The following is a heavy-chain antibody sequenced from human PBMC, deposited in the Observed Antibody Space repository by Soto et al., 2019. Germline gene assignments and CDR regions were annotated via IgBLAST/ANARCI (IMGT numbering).Heavy chain of an antibody. CDR3: AYRPIVLGSGWNFDF. D-gene: IGHD6-19*01. CDR1: GFSLNTRGVG. CDR2: IHWDDEK. J-gene: IGHJ4*02. Sequence: QITLKESGPTLVIPTQTLTLTCTFSGFSLNTRGVGVGWIRQPPGKALEWVVLIHWDDEKRYSPSLRNTLTITTDTSKSQVDLIMTNLDPVDTATYYCAYRPIVLGSGWNFDFWGQGILVTVPS. V-gene: IGHV2-5*02.